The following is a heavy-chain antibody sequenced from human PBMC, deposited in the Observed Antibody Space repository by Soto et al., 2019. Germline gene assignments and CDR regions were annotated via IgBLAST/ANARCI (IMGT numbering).Heavy chain of an antibody. CDR1: GGSFSGYY. Sequence: SETLSLTCAVYGGSFSGYYWTWIRQPPGKGLEWIGEINHSGSTNYNPSLKSRVTISVDTSKNQFSLKLSSVTAADTAVYYCARVSGIYYYGMDVWGQGTTVTV. CDR2: INHSGST. V-gene: IGHV4-34*01. D-gene: IGHD3-10*01. CDR3: ARVSGIYYYGMDV. J-gene: IGHJ6*02.